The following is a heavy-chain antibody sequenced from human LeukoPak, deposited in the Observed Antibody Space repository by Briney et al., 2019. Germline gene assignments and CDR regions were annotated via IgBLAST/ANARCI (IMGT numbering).Heavy chain of an antibody. V-gene: IGHV3-48*03. D-gene: IGHD6-19*01. CDR2: ISSSGSTI. Sequence: GGSLRLSCAASGFTFSSYEMNWGRQAPGKGLEWVSYISSSGSTIYYAHSVKGRFTISRDNAKNSLYLQMNSLRAEDTAVYYCARDGGSSGWYAYFDYWGQGTLVTVSS. J-gene: IGHJ4*02. CDR3: ARDGGSSGWYAYFDY. CDR1: GFTFSSYE.